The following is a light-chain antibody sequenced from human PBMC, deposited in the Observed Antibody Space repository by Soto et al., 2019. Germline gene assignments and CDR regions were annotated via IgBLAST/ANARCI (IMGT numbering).Light chain of an antibody. CDR1: SSNIGAGHD. Sequence: QSVLTQPPSVSGAPGQRVTISCTGSSSNIGAGHDVHWYQQLPGTAPKLLIYGNGNRPSGVPDRFSGSKSGTSASLAITGLQADDEADYYCSSFADSNNWVFGTGTKLTVL. CDR2: GNG. V-gene: IGLV1-40*01. CDR3: SSFADSNNWV. J-gene: IGLJ1*01.